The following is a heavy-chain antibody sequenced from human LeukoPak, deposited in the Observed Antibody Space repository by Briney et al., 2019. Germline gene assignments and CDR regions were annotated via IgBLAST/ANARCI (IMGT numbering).Heavy chain of an antibody. CDR3: AKDLYRGMYSNSWSP. CDR1: GFTFDDYA. D-gene: IGHD6-13*01. CDR2: ISGDGGST. J-gene: IGHJ5*02. V-gene: IGHV3-43*02. Sequence: GGSLRLSCAASGFTFDDYAMHWVRQAPGKGLEWVSLISGDGGSTHYADSVKGRFTISRDNSKNSLYLQMNSLRTEDTALYYCAKDLYRGMYSNSWSPWGQGTLVTVSS.